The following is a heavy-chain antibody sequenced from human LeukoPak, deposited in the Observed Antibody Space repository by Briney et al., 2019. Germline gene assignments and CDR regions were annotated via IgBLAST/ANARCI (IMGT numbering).Heavy chain of an antibody. V-gene: IGHV3-23*01. CDR1: GFTFSNYA. J-gene: IGHJ4*02. D-gene: IGHD6-19*01. CDR2: ISGSGDST. CDR3: ARRSGIAVAGAFDY. Sequence: GGSLRLSCAASGFTFSNYAMRWVRQAPGKGLEGVAGISGSGDSTYYADSVKGRFTISRDNSKNTLYLQMNSLRAEDTPVYYCARRSGIAVAGAFDYWGQGTLVTVSS.